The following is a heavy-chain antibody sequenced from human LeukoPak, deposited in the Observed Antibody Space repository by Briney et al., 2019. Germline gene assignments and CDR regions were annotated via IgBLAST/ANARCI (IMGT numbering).Heavy chain of an antibody. D-gene: IGHD2-15*01. CDR2: IYYSGST. Sequence: PSETLSLTCTVSGGSISSYYWSWIRQPPGKGLEWIGYIYYSGSTNYNPSLKSRVTISVDTSKNQFSLKLSSVTAADTAVYYCASGGAQPVWFDPWGQGTLVTVSS. V-gene: IGHV4-59*01. J-gene: IGHJ5*02. CDR3: ASGGAQPVWFDP. CDR1: GGSISSYY.